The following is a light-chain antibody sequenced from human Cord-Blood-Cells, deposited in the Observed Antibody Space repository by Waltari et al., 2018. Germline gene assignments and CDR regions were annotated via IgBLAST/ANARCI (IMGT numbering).Light chain of an antibody. V-gene: IGLV2-14*04. CDR3: SSYTSSSTSSYV. CDR1: SSDVGGYNY. J-gene: IGLJ1*01. Sequence: QSITISCTGTSSDVGGYNYVSWYQQHPGKAPKLMIYDVSKRPSGVSNRFSGSKSGNTASLTISGLQAEDEADYYCSSYTSSSTSSYVFGTGTKVTVL. CDR2: DVS.